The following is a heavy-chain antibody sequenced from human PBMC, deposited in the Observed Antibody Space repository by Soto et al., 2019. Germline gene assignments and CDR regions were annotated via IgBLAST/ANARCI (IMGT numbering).Heavy chain of an antibody. CDR2: IWYDGSNK. Sequence: PGGSLRLSCAASGFTFSSYGMHWVRQAPGKGLEWVAVIWYDGSNKYYADSVKGRFTISRDNSKNTLYLQMNSLRAEDTAVYYCARGPDYGDYLFDYWGQGTLATVSS. J-gene: IGHJ4*02. V-gene: IGHV3-33*01. CDR1: GFTFSSYG. D-gene: IGHD4-17*01. CDR3: ARGPDYGDYLFDY.